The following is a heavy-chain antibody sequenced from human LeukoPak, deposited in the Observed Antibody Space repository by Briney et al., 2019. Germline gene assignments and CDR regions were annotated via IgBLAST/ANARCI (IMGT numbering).Heavy chain of an antibody. J-gene: IGHJ4*02. CDR3: ARGMRAHSNFPYFDY. Sequence: SQTLSLTCVISGYSVSSNSASWNWIRQSPSRGLEGLGRTYYKSKWYNDYAVSVKSLITITPDTSKKQFSLQLNSVTPEDTAVYYCARGMRAHSNFPYFDYWGQGSRVTVSS. D-gene: IGHD4-11*01. V-gene: IGHV6-1*01. CDR2: TYYKSKWYN. CDR1: GYSVSSNSAS.